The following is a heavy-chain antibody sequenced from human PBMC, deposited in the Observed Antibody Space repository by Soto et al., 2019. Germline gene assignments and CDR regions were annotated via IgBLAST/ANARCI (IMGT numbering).Heavy chain of an antibody. J-gene: IGHJ2*01. CDR2: ISGSAGSR. CDR3: ARPLWRDDYNWGYFDL. D-gene: IGHD4-4*01. CDR1: GFIFRNYA. V-gene: IGHV3-23*01. Sequence: GGSLRLSCAASGFIFRNYAMSWVRQAPGKGLEWVSAISGSAGSRYYADSVKGRFTISRDNSKNTLYLQMNSLRAEDTAVYYCARPLWRDDYNWGYFDLWGRGTLVTVSS.